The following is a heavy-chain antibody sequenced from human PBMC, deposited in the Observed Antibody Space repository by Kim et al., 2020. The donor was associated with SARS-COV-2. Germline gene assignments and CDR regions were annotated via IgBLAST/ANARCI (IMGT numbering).Heavy chain of an antibody. D-gene: IGHD6-13*01. Sequence: GGSLRLSCTASGFIFGDYAMSWFRQAPGKGLEWVGFIRSKAYGGTTEYAASVKGRFTTSRDDSRSIAYLQMNSLKTEDTSVYYCSRGRQQVGYWGQGTLVTVSS. V-gene: IGHV3-49*03. CDR3: SRGRQQVGY. CDR2: IRSKAYGGTT. CDR1: GFIFGDYA. J-gene: IGHJ4*02.